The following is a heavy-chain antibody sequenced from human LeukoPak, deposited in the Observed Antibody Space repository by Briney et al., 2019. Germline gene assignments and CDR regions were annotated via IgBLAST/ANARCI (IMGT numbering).Heavy chain of an antibody. CDR2: IYSGGST. V-gene: IGHV3-53*05. Sequence: PGGSLRLSCAASGFTVSSNYMSWVRQAPGKGLEWVSVIYSGGSTYYADSVKGRFTISRDNSKNTLYLQMNSLRSEDTAVYYCARSGLVVTAIWFYYYYMDVWGKGTTVTVSS. D-gene: IGHD2-21*02. CDR1: GFTVSSNY. CDR3: ARSGLVVTAIWFYYYYMDV. J-gene: IGHJ6*03.